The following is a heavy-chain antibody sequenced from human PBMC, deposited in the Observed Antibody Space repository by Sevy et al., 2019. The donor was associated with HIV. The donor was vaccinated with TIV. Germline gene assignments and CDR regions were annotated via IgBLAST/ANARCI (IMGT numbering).Heavy chain of an antibody. J-gene: IGHJ4*02. CDR3: ARELYSYCSGGSCAARGYFDY. V-gene: IGHV3-30-3*01. CDR1: GFTFSSYA. Sequence: GGSLRLSCAASGFTFSSYAMHWVRQAPGKGLEWVAVISYDGSNKYYADSVKGRFTISRDNSKNTLYLQMNSLRDEDTAVYYCARELYSYCSGGSCAARGYFDYWGQGTLVTVSS. D-gene: IGHD2-15*01. CDR2: ISYDGSNK.